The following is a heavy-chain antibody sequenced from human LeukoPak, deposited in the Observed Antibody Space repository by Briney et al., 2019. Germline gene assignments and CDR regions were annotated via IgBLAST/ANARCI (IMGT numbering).Heavy chain of an antibody. CDR2: IYHSGST. CDR1: GGSIKSNNW. Sequence: SGTLSLTCAVSGGSIKSNNWWSWVRQPPGKGLEWIGEIYHSGSTNYNPSLESRVTVSVDKSKNQFSLKLSSVTAADTAVYYCARVLGYYDFWSGYLPGYYYGMDVWGQGTTVTVSS. D-gene: IGHD3-3*01. V-gene: IGHV4-4*02. CDR3: ARVLGYYDFWSGYLPGYYYGMDV. J-gene: IGHJ6*02.